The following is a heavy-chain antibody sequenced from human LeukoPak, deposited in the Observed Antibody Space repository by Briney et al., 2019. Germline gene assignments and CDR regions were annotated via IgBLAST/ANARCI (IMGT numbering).Heavy chain of an antibody. J-gene: IGHJ4*02. CDR2: ISGSSSYI. V-gene: IGHV3-21*01. CDR3: ARAAIASRVYYFFDF. D-gene: IGHD6-6*01. Sequence: PGGSLRLSCAASGFTFSSYSMIWVRQAPGKGLEWVSSISGSSSYIYYADSVKGRFTISRDNARNSLYLQMNSLRAEDAAVYYCARAAIASRVYYFFDFGGQGTLVTVSS. CDR1: GFTFSSYS.